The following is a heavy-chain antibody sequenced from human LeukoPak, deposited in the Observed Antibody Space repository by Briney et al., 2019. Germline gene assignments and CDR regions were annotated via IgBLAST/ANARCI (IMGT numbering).Heavy chain of an antibody. V-gene: IGHV4-59*06. CDR3: ARVGDSSVPAQYYFDY. Sequence: SETLSLTCTVSGGSISSYYWSWIRQHPGKGLKWIGYIYYSGSTYYNPSLKSRVTISVDTSKNQFSLKLSSVTAADTAVYYCARVGDSSVPAQYYFDYWGQGTLVTVSS. J-gene: IGHJ4*02. CDR1: GGSISSYY. D-gene: IGHD3-22*01. CDR2: IYYSGST.